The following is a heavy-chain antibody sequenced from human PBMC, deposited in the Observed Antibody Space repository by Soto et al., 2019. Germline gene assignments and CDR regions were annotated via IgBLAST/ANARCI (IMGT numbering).Heavy chain of an antibody. CDR1: GFTVSSNY. CDR2: IYSGGST. V-gene: IGHV3-53*04. J-gene: IGHJ6*03. D-gene: IGHD6-13*01. Sequence: GGSLRLSCAASGFTVSSNYMSWVRQAPGKGLEWVSVIYSGGSTYYADSVKGRFTISRHNSKNTLYLQMNSLRAEDTAVYYCARERQQLVSGSYYYYYYMDVWGKGTTVTVSS. CDR3: ARERQQLVSGSYYYYYYMDV.